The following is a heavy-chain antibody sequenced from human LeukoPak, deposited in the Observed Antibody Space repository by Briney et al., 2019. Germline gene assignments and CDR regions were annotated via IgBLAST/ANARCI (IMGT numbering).Heavy chain of an antibody. J-gene: IGHJ4*02. CDR1: GGSISSYY. D-gene: IGHD4-23*01. Sequence: PSETLSLTCTVSGGSISSYYWSWIRQPPGKGLECIGYIYTSGSTNYNPSLKSRVTISVDTSKNQFSLKLSSVTAADTAVYYCARRYGGNSAYYFDYWGQGTLVTVSS. CDR3: ARRYGGNSAYYFDY. CDR2: IYTSGST. V-gene: IGHV4-4*09.